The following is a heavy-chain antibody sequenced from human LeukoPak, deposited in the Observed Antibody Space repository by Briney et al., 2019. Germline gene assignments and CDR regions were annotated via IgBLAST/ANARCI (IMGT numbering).Heavy chain of an antibody. Sequence: SETLSLTCAVYGGSFSGYYWSWIRQPPGKGLEWIGEINHSGSTYYNPSLKSRVTISVDTSKNQFSLKLSSVTAADTAVYYCARDGIVGATYAFDIWGQGTMVTVSS. V-gene: IGHV4-34*01. CDR2: INHSGST. J-gene: IGHJ3*02. CDR1: GGSFSGYY. D-gene: IGHD1-26*01. CDR3: ARDGIVGATYAFDI.